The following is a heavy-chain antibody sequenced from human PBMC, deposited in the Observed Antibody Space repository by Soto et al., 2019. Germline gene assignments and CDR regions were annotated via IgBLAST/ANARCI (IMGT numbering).Heavy chain of an antibody. J-gene: IGHJ4*02. V-gene: IGHV4-31*03. Sequence: QVQLQESGPGLVKPSQTLSLTCTVSGGSISSGGYYWSWIRQHPGKGLEWIGYIYYSGSTYYNPALKSRVTISVDTSKNQFSLKLSSVTAADTAVYYCARGVTMVRGVIHTPYFDYWGQGTLVTVAS. D-gene: IGHD3-10*01. CDR2: IYYSGST. CDR3: ARGVTMVRGVIHTPYFDY. CDR1: GGSISSGGYY.